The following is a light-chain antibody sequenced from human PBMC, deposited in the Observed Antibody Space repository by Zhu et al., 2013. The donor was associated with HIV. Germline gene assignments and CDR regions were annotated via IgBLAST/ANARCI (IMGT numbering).Light chain of an antibody. J-gene: IGLJ3*02. CDR1: SSDVGAYNY. CDR2: EVS. V-gene: IGLV2-14*01. Sequence: QSALTQPASVSGSPGQSITISCTGSSSDVGAYNYVSWYQQHPRKAPKLIIYEVSNRPSGVSDRFSGSKSGTSASLAITGLQAEDEADYYCQSYHNLRGWVFGGGTKLTVL. CDR3: QSYHNLRGWV.